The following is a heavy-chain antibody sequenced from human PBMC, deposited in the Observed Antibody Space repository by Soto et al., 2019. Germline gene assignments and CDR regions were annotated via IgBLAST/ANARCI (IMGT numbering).Heavy chain of an antibody. J-gene: IGHJ6*02. D-gene: IGHD1-1*01. V-gene: IGHV1-69*13. Sequence: EASVKVSCKASGGTFSSYAINWVRQAPGQRLEWMGGIIPIFGTANYAQKFQGRVTITADESTSTAYMELSSLRSEDTAVYYCAHRASPPDLEGQFYPYYYYYGLDVWGQGTTVTAP. CDR1: GGTFSSYA. CDR3: AHRASPPDLEGQFYPYYYYYGLDV. CDR2: IIPIFGTA.